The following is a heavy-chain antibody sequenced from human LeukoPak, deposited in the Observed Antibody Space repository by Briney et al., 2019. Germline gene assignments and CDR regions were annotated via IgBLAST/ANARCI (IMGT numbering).Heavy chain of an antibody. CDR2: INPNSGGT. CDR1: GYTFTGYY. CDR3: ARTGGYSSHNDY. D-gene: IGHD5-12*01. J-gene: IGHJ4*02. V-gene: IGHV1-2*02. Sequence: ASVKVSCKASGYTFTGYYMHWVRQAPGQGLEWMGWINPNSGGTNYAQKFQGRVTMTRDTSNSTAYMELSRLRSDDTAVYYCARTGGYSSHNDYWGQGTLVTVSS.